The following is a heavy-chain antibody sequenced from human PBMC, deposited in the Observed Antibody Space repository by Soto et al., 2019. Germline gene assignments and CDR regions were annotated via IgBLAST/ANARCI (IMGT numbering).Heavy chain of an antibody. CDR1: DYSVSISNF. Sequence: SSTXSLTCFFGDYSVSISNFCFCIRQPPGKGLEWIGYISYTGTTYYNPSLKSRVTMSVDTSKNQFSLQLTSVTAVDTAVYYCERPTLSRGNFDSWGQRPLVNVYS. J-gene: IGHJ4*02. V-gene: IGHV4-28*01. CDR2: ISYTGTT. D-gene: IGHD3-10*01. CDR3: ERPTLSRGNFDS.